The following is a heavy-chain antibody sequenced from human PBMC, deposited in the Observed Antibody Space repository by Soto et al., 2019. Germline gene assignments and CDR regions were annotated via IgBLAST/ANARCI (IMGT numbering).Heavy chain of an antibody. D-gene: IGHD6-19*01. Sequence: QVQLVQSGAEVKKPGASVKVSCKASGYTFSDYYMHWVRQAPGQGLEWMGWINANSGGTTYAQKFQGRVTKTRDTSISTAYMELSSLSSDDTAIYYCARLQIEVAGTNWGQGTLVTVSS. J-gene: IGHJ4*02. CDR3: ARLQIEVAGTN. CDR2: INANSGGT. V-gene: IGHV1-2*02. CDR1: GYTFSDYY.